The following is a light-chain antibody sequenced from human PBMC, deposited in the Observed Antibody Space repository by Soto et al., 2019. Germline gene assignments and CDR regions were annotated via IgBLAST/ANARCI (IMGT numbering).Light chain of an antibody. CDR1: QSISSW. CDR3: QQYNSYWT. Sequence: DIQMTQSPSTLSASVGDRVTITCRASQSISSWLAWYQQKPGKAPKLLIYKASSLESGVPSRFSGSGSRKEFTLTISSLQPDDFATYYCQQYNSYWTFGQGTKVEIK. J-gene: IGKJ1*01. CDR2: KAS. V-gene: IGKV1-5*03.